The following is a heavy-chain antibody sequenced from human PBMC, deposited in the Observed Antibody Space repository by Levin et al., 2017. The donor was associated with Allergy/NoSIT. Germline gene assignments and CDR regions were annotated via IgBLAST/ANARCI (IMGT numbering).Heavy chain of an antibody. CDR2: ISSSSSYI. V-gene: IGHV3-21*01. Sequence: SCAASGFTFSSYSMNWVRQAPGKGLEWVSSISSSSSYIYYADSVKGRFTISRDNAKNSLYLQMNSLRAEDTAVYYCARDALNITMIVVVEFDYWGQGTLVTVSS. D-gene: IGHD3-22*01. CDR3: ARDALNITMIVVVEFDY. CDR1: GFTFSSYS. J-gene: IGHJ4*02.